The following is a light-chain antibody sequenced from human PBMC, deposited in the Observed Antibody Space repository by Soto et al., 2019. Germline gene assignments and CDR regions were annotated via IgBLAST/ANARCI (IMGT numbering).Light chain of an antibody. CDR1: QSISTW. CDR3: QQYHSYPWT. Sequence: DIQMTQSPSILSASVGDRVTITCRASQSISTWLAWFQQIPGKAPNLLIYEASNLQSGVPSRFSGSGSGTDFTLIITSLQPDDFATYYCQQYHSYPWTFGQGTRVDVK. J-gene: IGKJ1*01. V-gene: IGKV1-5*03. CDR2: EAS.